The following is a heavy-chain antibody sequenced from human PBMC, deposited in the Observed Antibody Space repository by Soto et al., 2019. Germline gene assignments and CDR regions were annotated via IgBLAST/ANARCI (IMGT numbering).Heavy chain of an antibody. CDR2: IIPILGIA. V-gene: IGHV1-69*02. CDR1: GGTFSSYT. J-gene: IGHJ4*02. D-gene: IGHD5-12*01. Sequence: ASVKVSCKASGGTFSSYTISWVRQAPGQGLEWMGRIIPILGIANYAQKFQGRVTITADKSTSTAYMELSSLRSEDTAVYYCARSYSGYDYYYFDYWGQGTLVTVSS. CDR3: ARSYSGYDYYYFDY.